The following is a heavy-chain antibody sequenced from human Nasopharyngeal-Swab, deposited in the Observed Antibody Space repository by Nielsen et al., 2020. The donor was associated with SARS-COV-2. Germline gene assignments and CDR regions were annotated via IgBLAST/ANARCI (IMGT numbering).Heavy chain of an antibody. V-gene: IGHV3-23*01. Sequence: GESLKISCAASGFTFSSYAMSWVRQAPGKGLEWVSAISGSGGSTYYADSVTGRFTISRDNSKNTLYLQMNSLRAEDTAVYYCAKGHDYYGSGSYHRGYWGQGTLVTVSS. J-gene: IGHJ4*02. CDR2: ISGSGGST. D-gene: IGHD3-10*01. CDR3: AKGHDYYGSGSYHRGY. CDR1: GFTFSSYA.